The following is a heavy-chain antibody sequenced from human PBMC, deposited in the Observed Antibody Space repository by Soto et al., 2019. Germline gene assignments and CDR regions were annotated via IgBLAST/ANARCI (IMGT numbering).Heavy chain of an antibody. D-gene: IGHD6-6*01. CDR2: MSYDGSNK. J-gene: IGHJ6*02. Sequence: GGSLRLSCAASGFTFSSYGMHWVRQAPGKGLEWVAVMSYDGSNKYYADSVKGRFTISRDNSKNTLYLQMNSLRAEDTAVYYCAKGSSSVYYYYYYGIDVWGQGTTVTVSS. V-gene: IGHV3-30*18. CDR3: AKGSSSVYYYYYYGIDV. CDR1: GFTFSSYG.